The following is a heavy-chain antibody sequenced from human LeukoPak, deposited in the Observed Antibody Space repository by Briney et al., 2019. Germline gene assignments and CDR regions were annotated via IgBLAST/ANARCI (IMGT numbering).Heavy chain of an antibody. CDR2: VYYSGST. CDR1: GGSLSIYY. CDR3: ASSVTTPPNYYYGMDV. D-gene: IGHD4-17*01. J-gene: IGHJ6*02. V-gene: IGHV4-59*01. Sequence: SETLSLTCTVSGGSLSIYYWSWFRQPPGKGLEWIGYVYYSGSTNYNPSLKSRVTISVDTSKNQFSLTLSSVTAADTAVYFCASSVTTPPNYYYGMDVWGRGTTVTVSS.